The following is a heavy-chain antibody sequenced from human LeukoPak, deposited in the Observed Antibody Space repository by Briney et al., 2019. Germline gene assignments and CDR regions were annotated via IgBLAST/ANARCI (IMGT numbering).Heavy chain of an antibody. CDR1: GYNFLTYR. CDR3: ARHRLWSQFDP. D-gene: IGHD3-10*01. J-gene: IGHJ5*02. V-gene: IGHV5-51*01. CDR2: IDPSDSDT. Sequence: GESLKISCKASGYNFLTYRIGWVRQMPGKGLEWVGFIDPSDSDTRYSPSFQGQVTISADKSISTAYLQWSSLRASDTAIYYCARHRLWSQFDPWGQGTLVTVSS.